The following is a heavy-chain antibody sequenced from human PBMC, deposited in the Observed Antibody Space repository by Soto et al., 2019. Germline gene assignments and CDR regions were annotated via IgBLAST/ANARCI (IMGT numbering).Heavy chain of an antibody. CDR3: ARAISGYVT. D-gene: IGHD5-12*01. CDR2: INTGNGNT. J-gene: IGHJ5*02. V-gene: IGHV1-3*04. CDR1: GITSTTYA. Sequence: QVQLVQSVAEVKKPGASVKVSCKASGITSTTYAIHWVRQAPGQGLEWMGWINTGNGNTRYSQRFLGRVSLTTDTSASTASMDLSSLTSEDTAVYYCARAISGYVTWGQGTLITVSS.